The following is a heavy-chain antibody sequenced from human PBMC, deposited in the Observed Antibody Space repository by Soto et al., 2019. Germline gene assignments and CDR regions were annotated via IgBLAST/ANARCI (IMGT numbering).Heavy chain of an antibody. CDR1: GFTFSTYG. J-gene: IGHJ4*02. CDR3: ARDPVTAD. CDR2: ISFDGSIK. Sequence: QVQLVESGEGVVQPGRSLRLSCAASGFTFSTYGMHWVRQSPGKGLEWVAIISFDGSIKHYAHSVKGRFTISRDSAENSIHLQMNNLRVEDTAMYYCARDPVTADWGQGTLVTVSS. V-gene: IGHV3-30*03.